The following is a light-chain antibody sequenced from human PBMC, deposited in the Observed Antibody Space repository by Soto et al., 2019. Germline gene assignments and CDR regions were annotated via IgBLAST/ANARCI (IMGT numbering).Light chain of an antibody. CDR1: QHVSSN. CDR3: QQYNNWPYT. V-gene: IGKV3-15*01. J-gene: IGKJ2*01. CDR2: RAS. Sequence: VMTQSPATLSVSPAGSASLSCTASQHVSSNFAWYRQKPCQAPTLLIYRASTRATGIPARCSGTGSGTACTLPIGNLHSEDSGVYYGQQYNNWPYTLARGTKLESK.